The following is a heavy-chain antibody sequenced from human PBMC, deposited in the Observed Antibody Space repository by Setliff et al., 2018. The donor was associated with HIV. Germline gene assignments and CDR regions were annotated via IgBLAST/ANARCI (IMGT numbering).Heavy chain of an antibody. V-gene: IGHV1-2*06. Sequence: ASVKVSCKASGYIFTDYYMHWVRQAPGQELGWMGRINPNSGGTNYAQKFQGRVTMTRDTSISTASLELRSLRSDDTAVCYCARDRIPSKWLLESDYWGQGTLVTVSS. CDR3: ARDRIPSKWLLESDY. CDR2: INPNSGGT. J-gene: IGHJ4*02. D-gene: IGHD3-22*01. CDR1: GYIFTDYY.